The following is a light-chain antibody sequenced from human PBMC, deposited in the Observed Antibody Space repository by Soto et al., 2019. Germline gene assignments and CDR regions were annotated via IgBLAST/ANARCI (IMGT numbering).Light chain of an antibody. J-gene: IGKJ1*01. Sequence: LLFAHTPATLSVSPGERATLSCRASQSVSSNLAWYQQKPGQAPRLLIYGASSRASGVPARFSGSGSGTDFTLTISSLQSDDFAAYYCQHYNNYPTFGPGTKVDIK. CDR1: QSVSSN. CDR2: GAS. CDR3: QHYNNYPT. V-gene: IGKV3-15*01.